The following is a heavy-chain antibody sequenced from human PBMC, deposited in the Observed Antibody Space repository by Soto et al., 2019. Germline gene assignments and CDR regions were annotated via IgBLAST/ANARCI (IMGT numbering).Heavy chain of an antibody. CDR3: SKVNVSTAGSFDY. Sequence: PGGSLRLSSVASVFTFSRHGLGWVRQAPGKGPEWVSTTNPRVDRTFYADSAKGRFTISRANSRTTVYLRMNRLRAGATAVYLCSKVNVSTAGSFDYWGQGALVTVSS. CDR2: TNPRVDRT. D-gene: IGHD6-13*01. J-gene: IGHJ4*02. CDR1: VFTFSRHG. V-gene: IGHV3-23*01.